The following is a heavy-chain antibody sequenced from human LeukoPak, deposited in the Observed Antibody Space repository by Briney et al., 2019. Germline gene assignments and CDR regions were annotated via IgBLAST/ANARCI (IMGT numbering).Heavy chain of an antibody. CDR2: LSSSGSS. V-gene: IGHV4-4*07. D-gene: IGHD1-14*01. J-gene: IGHJ6*03. CDR3: ASEGIRDYYYYSMDV. Sequence: SETLSLTCTVSGGFISSYYWSWIRQSAGKGLEWIGRLSSSGSSIHNPSLKSRLTMSVDTSKNQFSLKLSSVTAEDTAVYYCASEGIRDYYYYSMDVWGKGTTVTISS. CDR1: GGFISSYY.